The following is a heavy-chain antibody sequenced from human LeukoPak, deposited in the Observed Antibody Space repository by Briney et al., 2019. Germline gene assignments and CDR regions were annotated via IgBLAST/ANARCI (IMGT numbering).Heavy chain of an antibody. Sequence: PGGSLRLSCAASGFTFSSYNMNWVRQAPGKGLEWVSSISSSSSYIYYADSVKGRFTISRGNARNSLYLQMNSLRAEDTAVYYCARVGYSYGAYYYYYYYMDVWGKGTTVTVSS. D-gene: IGHD5-18*01. CDR1: GFTFSSYN. J-gene: IGHJ6*03. V-gene: IGHV3-21*01. CDR2: ISSSSSYI. CDR3: ARVGYSYGAYYYYYYYMDV.